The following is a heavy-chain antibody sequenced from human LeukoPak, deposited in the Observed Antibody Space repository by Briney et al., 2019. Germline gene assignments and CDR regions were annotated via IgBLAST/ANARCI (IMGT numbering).Heavy chain of an antibody. J-gene: IGHJ4*02. CDR3: ARRGYGDNSNFDY. V-gene: IGHV5-51*01. D-gene: IGHD4/OR15-4a*01. CDR1: GYSFTTYW. Sequence: GESLKISCKGSGYSFTTYWIGLVRQMPGKGLEWMGIIWPGDSHARYSPSLQGQVTISADKSITTAYLQWSSLKASDTAIYYCARRGYGDNSNFDYWGQGTLVTVSS. CDR2: IWPGDSHA.